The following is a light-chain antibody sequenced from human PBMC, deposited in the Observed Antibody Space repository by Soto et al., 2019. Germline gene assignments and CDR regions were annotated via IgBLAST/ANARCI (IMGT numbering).Light chain of an antibody. V-gene: IGKV3-11*01. CDR3: QQRSNWPLFT. CDR1: QSVSSY. Sequence: EIVLTQSPATLYLSPGERATLSCRASQSVSSYLAWYQQKPGQAPRLLIYDASNRATGIPARFSGSGYGTDFHLTISRLEPEDFADYYCQQRSNWPLFTFGPETKVDI. CDR2: DAS. J-gene: IGKJ3*01.